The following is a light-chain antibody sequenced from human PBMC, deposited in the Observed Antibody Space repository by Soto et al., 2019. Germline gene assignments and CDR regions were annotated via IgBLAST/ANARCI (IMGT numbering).Light chain of an antibody. CDR3: SSYISTSTLV. Sequence: QSVLTQPASVSGSPGQSLTISCTGTSSDIGGYNYVSWYKQHPGKAPKLMLYDGVTRPSGVSSRISGSKSGNTASLTISGLQAEDEADYYCSSYISTSTLVFGTGTKVTVL. J-gene: IGLJ1*01. V-gene: IGLV2-14*01. CDR2: DGV. CDR1: SSDIGGYNY.